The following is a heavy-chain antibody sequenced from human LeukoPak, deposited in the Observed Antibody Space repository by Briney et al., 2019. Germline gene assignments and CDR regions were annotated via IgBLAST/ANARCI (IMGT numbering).Heavy chain of an antibody. D-gene: IGHD2/OR15-2a*01. Sequence: GGSLRLSCAASGFTVSSSFIYWVRRAPGKGLEWVSFIHRDDKTYYADSVKGRFTISKDNAKNTVYLQMNSLRAEDTAVYYCVSFYETYWGRGTLVTVSS. CDR3: VSFYETY. V-gene: IGHV3-53*01. CDR1: GFTVSSSF. CDR2: IHRDDKT. J-gene: IGHJ4*02.